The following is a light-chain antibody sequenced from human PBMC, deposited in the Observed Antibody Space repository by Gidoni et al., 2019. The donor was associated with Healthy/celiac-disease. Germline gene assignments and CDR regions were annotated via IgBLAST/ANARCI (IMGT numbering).Light chain of an antibody. J-gene: IGKJ2*01. CDR2: GAS. Sequence: PGTLSLSPGERATLSCRASQSVSSSYLAWYQQKPGQAPRHLIYGASSRATGIPDRFSGSGSGTDFTLTISRLEPEDFAVYYCQQYGSSPYTFXQXTKLEIK. CDR1: QSVSSSY. V-gene: IGKV3-20*01. CDR3: QQYGSSPYT.